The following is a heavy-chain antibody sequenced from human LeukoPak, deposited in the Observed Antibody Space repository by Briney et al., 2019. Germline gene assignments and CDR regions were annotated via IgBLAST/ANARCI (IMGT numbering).Heavy chain of an antibody. D-gene: IGHD6-6*01. CDR3: ARTESFSSSSGLDY. J-gene: IGHJ4*02. V-gene: IGHV5-51*04. CDR2: IYPADSDT. Sequence: GESLKISCKGSGYSFKTYWIGWVRQMPGKGLEWMGIIYPADSDTRYSPSFQGQVTISADKPFNTAYLQWSSLKASDTAMYYCARTESFSSSSGLDYWGQGTLVTVSS. CDR1: GYSFKTYW.